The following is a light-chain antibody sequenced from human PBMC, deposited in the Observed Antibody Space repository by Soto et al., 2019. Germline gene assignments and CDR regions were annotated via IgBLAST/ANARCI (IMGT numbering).Light chain of an antibody. V-gene: IGKV3-11*01. Sequence: EIVLTQSPATLSLSPGERATLSCRASQSVSSYLAWYQQKPGQAPRLLIYDASSRATGITARFSGSGSGTDFTLTISSLEPEDFAVYYWQRRSNWPITFGQGTRLEI. CDR2: DAS. J-gene: IGKJ5*01. CDR1: QSVSSY. CDR3: QRRSNWPIT.